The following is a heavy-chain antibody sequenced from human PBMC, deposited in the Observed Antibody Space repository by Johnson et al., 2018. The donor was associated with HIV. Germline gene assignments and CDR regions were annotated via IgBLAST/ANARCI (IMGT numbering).Heavy chain of an antibody. Sequence: VQLVESGGGVVQPGRSLILSCAASGFTFSSYWMHWVRQAPGKGLVWVSRISSDGSSTYYADSVKGRFTISRDNAKNTMSVQMNSLRAEDTAVYYCAREVAAVGDAFDIWGQGTMVTVSS. J-gene: IGHJ3*02. V-gene: IGHV3-74*01. CDR3: AREVAAVGDAFDI. D-gene: IGHD6-13*01. CDR2: ISSDGSST. CDR1: GFTFSSYW.